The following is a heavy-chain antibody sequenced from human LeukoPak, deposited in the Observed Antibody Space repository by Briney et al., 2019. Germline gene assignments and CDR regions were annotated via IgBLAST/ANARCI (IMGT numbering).Heavy chain of an antibody. D-gene: IGHD3-22*01. J-gene: IGHJ4*02. CDR1: GGSISSYY. Sequence: SETLSLTCTVSGGSISSYYWSWIRQPPGKGLEWIGYIYYSGSTNYNPSLKSRVTISVDTSKNQFSLKLSSVTAADTAVYYCARTAYYYDSSGYGFDYWGQGTLVTVSS. CDR2: IYYSGST. V-gene: IGHV4-59*01. CDR3: ARTAYYYDSSGYGFDY.